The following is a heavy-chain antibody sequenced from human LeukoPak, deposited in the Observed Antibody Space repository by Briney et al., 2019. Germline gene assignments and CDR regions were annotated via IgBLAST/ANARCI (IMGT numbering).Heavy chain of an antibody. D-gene: IGHD3-16*01. Sequence: PGGSLRLSCAASGFTFSSYAMNWVRQAPGKGLEWVSSIGGSGSYIYYADSVKGRFTISRDNAKNSLYLQMNSLRAEDTAVYYCARDLRDLPLWGYWGQGTLVTVSS. V-gene: IGHV3-21*01. J-gene: IGHJ4*02. CDR3: ARDLRDLPLWGY. CDR2: IGGSGSYI. CDR1: GFTFSSYA.